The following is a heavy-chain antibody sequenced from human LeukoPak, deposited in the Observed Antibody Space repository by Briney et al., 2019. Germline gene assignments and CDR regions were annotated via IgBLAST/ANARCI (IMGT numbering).Heavy chain of an antibody. CDR2: IRSKANSYAT. Sequence: GGSLRLSCAASGFTFSGSAMHWVRQASGKGLEWVGRIRSKANSYATAYAASVKGRFTISRDDSKNTAYLQMNSLKTEDTAVYYCARASITMVRGAFDYWGQGTLVTVSS. D-gene: IGHD3-10*01. J-gene: IGHJ4*02. CDR1: GFTFSGSA. CDR3: ARASITMVRGAFDY. V-gene: IGHV3-73*01.